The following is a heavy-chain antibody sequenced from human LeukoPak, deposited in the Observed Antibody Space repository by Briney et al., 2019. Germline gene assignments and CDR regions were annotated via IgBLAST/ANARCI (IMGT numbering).Heavy chain of an antibody. CDR1: GFTFSSYG. J-gene: IGHJ4*02. D-gene: IGHD3-3*01. Sequence: GRSLRFSCAASGFTFSSYGMHWVRQAPGKGLEWVAIIWYDGSNKYYADSVKGRFTISRDNSKNTLYLQVNSLRAEDTAVYYCARDGSFWRGYPYYFDYWGQGTLVTVSS. CDR3: ARDGSFWRGYPYYFDY. V-gene: IGHV3-33*01. CDR2: IWYDGSNK.